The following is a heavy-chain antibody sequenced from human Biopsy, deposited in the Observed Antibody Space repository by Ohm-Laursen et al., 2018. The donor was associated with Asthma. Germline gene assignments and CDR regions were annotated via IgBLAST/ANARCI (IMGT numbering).Heavy chain of an antibody. CDR1: GFTFDDYG. J-gene: IGHJ4*02. D-gene: IGHD6-19*01. CDR3: GRDMGGFGSGWFPVEF. V-gene: IGHV3-20*01. Sequence: GSLRLSCIASGFTFDDYGMSWARQAPGKGLDWVSGINWNGGSTGYADSVKGRFTISRDNAKNSLYLQMNSLRAEDTALYHCGRDMGGFGSGWFPVEFWGQGTLVTVSS. CDR2: INWNGGST.